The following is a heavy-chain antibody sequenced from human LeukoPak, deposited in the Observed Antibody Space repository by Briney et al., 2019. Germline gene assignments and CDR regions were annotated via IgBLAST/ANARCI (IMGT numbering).Heavy chain of an antibody. CDR2: IWYDGSNK. CDR3: AREPGYSSSWYPIGLSYYYYGMDV. D-gene: IGHD6-13*01. J-gene: IGHJ6*02. CDR1: GFTFDDYA. V-gene: IGHV3-33*08. Sequence: GRSLRLSCAASGFTFDDYAMHWVRQAPGKGLEWVAVIWYDGSNKYYADSVKGRFTISRDNSKNTLYLQMNSLRAEDTAVYYCAREPGYSSSWYPIGLSYYYYGMDVWGQGPRSPSP.